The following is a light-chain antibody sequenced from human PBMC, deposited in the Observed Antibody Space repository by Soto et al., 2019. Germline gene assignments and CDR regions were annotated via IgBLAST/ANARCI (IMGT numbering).Light chain of an antibody. CDR3: QKYDSAPWT. V-gene: IGKV1-27*01. CDR1: HGISNY. CDR2: AAS. Sequence: DIQMTQSPSSLSASVRDRVTITGRASHGISNYLAWYQQKPGNVPKLLMYAASTLHSGVPSRFSGSGSGTEFTLTISSLQPEDVATYYCQKYDSAPWTFGQGTKVEIK. J-gene: IGKJ1*01.